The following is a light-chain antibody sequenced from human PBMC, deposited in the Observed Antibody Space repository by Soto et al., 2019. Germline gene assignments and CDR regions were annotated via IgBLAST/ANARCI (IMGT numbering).Light chain of an antibody. CDR1: QSVSSY. Sequence: EIVLTQSPATLSLSPGERATLSCRASQSVSSYLAWYQQKPGQAPRLLIYDASNRATGIPARFSGSGSGTDFTRTISSLEPEDFAVYYCQQGSNWPRFTFGPGTKVDIK. J-gene: IGKJ3*01. CDR3: QQGSNWPRFT. CDR2: DAS. V-gene: IGKV3-11*01.